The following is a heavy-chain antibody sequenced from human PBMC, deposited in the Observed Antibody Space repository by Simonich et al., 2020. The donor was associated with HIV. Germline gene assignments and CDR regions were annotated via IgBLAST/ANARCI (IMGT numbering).Heavy chain of an antibody. D-gene: IGHD6-19*01. CDR1: GFTFSNGW. Sequence: VQLVESGGGVVQPGRALRLSCEASGFTFSNGWRSWVRQAPGMALEWIGPIKSTNDGVTTDYDAPVKGRFTISRDDSKNTLYLQINGLKTEDAAVYYCTTSVKCDALDTGGRGTMVTLS. CDR3: TTSVKCDALDT. J-gene: IGHJ3*02. V-gene: IGHV3-15*01. CDR2: IKSTNDGVTT.